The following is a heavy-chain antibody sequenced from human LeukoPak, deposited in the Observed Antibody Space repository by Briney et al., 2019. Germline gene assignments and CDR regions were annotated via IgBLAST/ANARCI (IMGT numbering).Heavy chain of an antibody. V-gene: IGHV3-30*18. D-gene: IGHD2-15*01. CDR1: GFTFRSYG. CDR2: ISYDGSDK. Sequence: PGGSLRLSCAASGFTFRSYGMHWVRQAPGKGLEWVAVISYDGSDKNYADSVEGRFTMSRDNSKNTVYLQMNSLRAEDTAVYYCAKDLAVYCSGGSCYTPGYWGQGTLVTVSS. J-gene: IGHJ4*02. CDR3: AKDLAVYCSGGSCYTPGY.